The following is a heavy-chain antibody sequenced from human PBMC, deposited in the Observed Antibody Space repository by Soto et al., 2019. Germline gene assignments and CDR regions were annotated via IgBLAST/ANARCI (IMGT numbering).Heavy chain of an antibody. CDR3: AKDPLGYCSGGSCSDI. V-gene: IGHV3-23*01. D-gene: IGHD2-15*01. CDR2: ISGSGGST. CDR1: GFTFSSYA. Sequence: PGGSLRLSCAASGFTFSSYAMSWVRQAPGKGLEWVSAISGSGGSTYYADSVKGRFIISRDNSKNTLYLQMNSLRAEDTAVYYCAKDPLGYCSGGSCSDIWGQGTMVTVSS. J-gene: IGHJ3*02.